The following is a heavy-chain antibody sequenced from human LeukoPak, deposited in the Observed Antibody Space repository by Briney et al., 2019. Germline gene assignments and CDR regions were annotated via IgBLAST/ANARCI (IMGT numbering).Heavy chain of an antibody. CDR1: GGSINNYY. CDR2: IYYTGST. Sequence: SETLSLTCTVSGGSINNYYWSWVRQPPGKGLEWIGYIYYTGSTYHNPSLKSRVTIFVDTSKNQFSLKLSSVTAADTAVYYCARVSSLGDESSGTDWYFDLWGRGTLVTVSS. J-gene: IGHJ2*01. V-gene: IGHV4-59*08. CDR3: ARVSSLGDESSGTDWYFDL. D-gene: IGHD3-22*01.